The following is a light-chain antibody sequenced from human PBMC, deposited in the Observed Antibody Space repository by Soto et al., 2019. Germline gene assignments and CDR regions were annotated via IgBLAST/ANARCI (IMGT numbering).Light chain of an antibody. CDR1: QSVSSN. Sequence: EIVLTQSPGTLSLSPGETATLSCRASQSVSSNFAWYQQKPGQAPRLLIYGASSRATGIPDRFSGSGSGTDFTLTISGPESEVFAVYYCQQYGSSPPGTFGQGTKVEIK. V-gene: IGKV3-20*01. J-gene: IGKJ1*01. CDR3: QQYGSSPPGT. CDR2: GAS.